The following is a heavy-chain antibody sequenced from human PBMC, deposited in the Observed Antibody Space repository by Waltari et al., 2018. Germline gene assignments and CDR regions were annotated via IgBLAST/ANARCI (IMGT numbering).Heavy chain of an antibody. J-gene: IGHJ4*02. CDR3: VGGSGYIPLFDY. D-gene: IGHD5-18*01. CDR2: TWSYGSEK. Sequence: QVRLVESGGGVVQPGRSVRLSCAGSGIPFSSYGMHWVRQAPGNGLEWVAATWSYGSEKYYADSVKGPFTISRDKSKNTLYLQMNSLRVEDTAVYYCVGGSGYIPLFDYWGQGTLVTVSS. CDR1: GIPFSSYG. V-gene: IGHV3-33*01.